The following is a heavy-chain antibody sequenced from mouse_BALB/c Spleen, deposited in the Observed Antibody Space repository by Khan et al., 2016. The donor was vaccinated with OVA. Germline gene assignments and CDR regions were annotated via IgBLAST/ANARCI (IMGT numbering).Heavy chain of an antibody. Sequence: VQLQQSGAELVKAGASVKMSCKASGYTFTSYWMHWVKQRLGQGLEWFAETNPTNGRTYYNAKFKSKATLTVDKSSSTAYMLLSGPTFEDSAVYYCARIKKIVATYFDYWCQGTTLTASS. J-gene: IGHJ2*01. CDR1: GYTFTSYW. CDR3: ARIKKIVATYFDY. CDR2: TNPTNGRT. V-gene: IGHV1S81*02. D-gene: IGHD1-1*01.